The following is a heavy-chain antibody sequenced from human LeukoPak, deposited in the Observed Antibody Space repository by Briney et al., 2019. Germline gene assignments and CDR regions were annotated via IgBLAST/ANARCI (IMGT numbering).Heavy chain of an antibody. D-gene: IGHD3-3*01. CDR1: GGTFSSYA. V-gene: IGHV1-69*13. CDR2: IIPIFGTA. J-gene: IGHJ4*02. Sequence: ASVKVSCMASGGTFSSYAISWVRQAPGQGLEWMGGIIPIFGTANYAQKFQGRVTITADESTSTAYMELSSLRSEDTAVYYCARETIFGDGGYYFDYWGQGTLVTVSS. CDR3: ARETIFGDGGYYFDY.